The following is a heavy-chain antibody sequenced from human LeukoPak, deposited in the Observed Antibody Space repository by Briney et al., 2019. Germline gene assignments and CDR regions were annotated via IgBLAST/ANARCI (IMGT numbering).Heavy chain of an antibody. D-gene: IGHD1-1*01. J-gene: IGHJ4*02. V-gene: IGHV4-59*01. CDR1: GGSISGYY. Sequence: SETLSLTCAVCGGSISGYYWGWIRQPPGKGLEWIGYIYYSGTTNYNPSLKSRVTISVGTSKNQFSLNLRSVTAADTAVYFCVKVGTGTIDYWGQGTLVTVSS. CDR2: IYYSGTT. CDR3: VKVGTGTIDY.